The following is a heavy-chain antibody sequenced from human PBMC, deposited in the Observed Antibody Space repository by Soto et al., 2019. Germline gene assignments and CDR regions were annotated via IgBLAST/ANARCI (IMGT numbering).Heavy chain of an antibody. V-gene: IGHV1-69*06. D-gene: IGHD2-15*01. Sequence: GASVKVSCKASGGTFSSYAISWVRQAPGQGLEWMGGIIPIFGTANYAQKFQGRVTITADKSTSTAYMELSSLRSEDTAVYYCASMYCSGGSCYDYYYGMDVWGQGTTVTVSS. J-gene: IGHJ6*02. CDR2: IIPIFGTA. CDR1: GGTFSSYA. CDR3: ASMYCSGGSCYDYYYGMDV.